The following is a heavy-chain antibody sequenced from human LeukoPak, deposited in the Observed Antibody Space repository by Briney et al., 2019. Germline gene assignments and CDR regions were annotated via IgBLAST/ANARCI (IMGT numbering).Heavy chain of an antibody. CDR1: GGSFSGYY. D-gene: IGHD3-16*02. Sequence: SETLSLTCAVYGGSFSGYYWSWIRQSPGKGLEWIGEINHSGSTNYNPSLKSRVTISVDTSKNQFSLKLSSVTAADTAVYYCARGGYDYVWGSYRYYYYYMDVWGKGTTVTVSS. J-gene: IGHJ6*03. V-gene: IGHV4-34*01. CDR3: ARGGYDYVWGSYRYYYYYMDV. CDR2: INHSGST.